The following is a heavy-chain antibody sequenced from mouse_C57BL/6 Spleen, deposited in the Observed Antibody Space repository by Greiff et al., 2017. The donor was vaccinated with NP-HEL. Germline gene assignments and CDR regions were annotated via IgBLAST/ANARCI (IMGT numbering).Heavy chain of an antibody. D-gene: IGHD1-1*01. J-gene: IGHJ2*01. CDR2: IDPANGNT. V-gene: IGHV14-3*01. Sequence: EVQLQQSVAELVRPGASVKLSCTASGFNIKNTYMHWVKQRPEQGLEWIGRIDPANGNTKYAPKFQGKATITADTSSNTAYLQLSSLTSEDTAIYYCARGPFTTVVAPHFDYWGQGTTLTVSS. CDR3: ARGPFTTVVAPHFDY. CDR1: GFNIKNTY.